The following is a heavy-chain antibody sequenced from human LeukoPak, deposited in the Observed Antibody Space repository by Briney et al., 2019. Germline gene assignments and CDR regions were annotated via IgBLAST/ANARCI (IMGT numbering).Heavy chain of an antibody. Sequence: PGGSLRLSCAASGFTFSSYVMSWVRQAPGKGLEWVSVISGSGGSTYYADSVKGRFTLSRYNSKNTLFLQLNSLRAEDTAVYYCAKDRGYCTGGSCYSDYWGQGTLVTVSS. CDR3: AKDRGYCTGGSCYSDY. J-gene: IGHJ4*02. D-gene: IGHD2-15*01. CDR2: ISGSGGST. CDR1: GFTFSSYV. V-gene: IGHV3-23*01.